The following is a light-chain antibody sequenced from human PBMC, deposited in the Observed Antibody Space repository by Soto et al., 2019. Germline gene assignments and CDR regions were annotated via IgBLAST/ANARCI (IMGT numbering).Light chain of an antibody. V-gene: IGKV1-5*01. Sequence: DIQMTQSPSSLSASVGDRVTITCRASQSISSWLAWYQQKPGKAPKLLIYDASSLESGVPSRFSGSGSGTEFTLTISSLQPDDFATYYYQQYNSWTFGQGTKVDI. CDR3: QQYNSWT. CDR1: QSISSW. CDR2: DAS. J-gene: IGKJ1*01.